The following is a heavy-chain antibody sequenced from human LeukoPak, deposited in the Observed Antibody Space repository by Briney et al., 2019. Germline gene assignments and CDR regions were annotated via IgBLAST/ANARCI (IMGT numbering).Heavy chain of an antibody. D-gene: IGHD3-10*01. CDR1: GGSISSGDYY. CDR3: ATGAGGSGSVDY. Sequence: SETLSLTCTVSGGSISSGDYYWSWIRQPPGKGLEWIGYIYYSGSTYYNPSLKSRVTISVDTSKNQLALKLNSVTAADTAVYYCATGAGGSGSVDYWGQGTLVTVSS. V-gene: IGHV4-30-4*08. CDR2: IYYSGST. J-gene: IGHJ4*02.